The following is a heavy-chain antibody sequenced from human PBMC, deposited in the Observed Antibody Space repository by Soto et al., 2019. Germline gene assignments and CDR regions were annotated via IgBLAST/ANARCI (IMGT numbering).Heavy chain of an antibody. CDR1: GFSLSTSGVG. V-gene: IGHV2-5*02. D-gene: IGHD3-3*01. CDR3: ARAKYYDFWSGYSKPFDY. J-gene: IGHJ4*02. CDR2: IYWDDDK. Sequence: GSGPTLVNPTQTLTMTCTFSGFSLSTSGVGVGWIRQPPGKALEWLALIYWDDDKRYSPSLKSRLTITKDTSKNQVVLTMTNMDPVDTATYYCARAKYYDFWSGYSKPFDYWGQGTLVTVS.